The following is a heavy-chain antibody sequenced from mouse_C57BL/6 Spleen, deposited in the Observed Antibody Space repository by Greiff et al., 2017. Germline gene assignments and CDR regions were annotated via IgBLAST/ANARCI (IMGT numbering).Heavy chain of an antibody. D-gene: IGHD2-4*01. CDR1: GYTFTSYW. J-gene: IGHJ2*01. CDR2: IYPGSGST. CDR3: AREIYYDYDEGYYFDY. V-gene: IGHV1-55*01. Sequence: QVQLQQPGAELVKPGASVKMSCKASGYTFTSYWITWVKQRPGQGLEWIGDIYPGSGSTNYNEKFKSKATLTVDTSSSTAYMQLSSLTSEDSAVDYGAREIYYDYDEGYYFDYWGQGTTLTVSS.